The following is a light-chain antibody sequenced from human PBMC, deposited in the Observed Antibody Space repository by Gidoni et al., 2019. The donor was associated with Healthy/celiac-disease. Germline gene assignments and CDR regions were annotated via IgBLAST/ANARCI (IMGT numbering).Light chain of an antibody. V-gene: IGLV1-36*01. CDR1: SSNIGNNA. CDR3: AAWDDRLNAWV. J-gene: IGLJ3*02. CDR2: YDD. Sequence: QSVLTQPPSVSEAPRQRVTISCSGSSSNIGNNAVNWYKQLPGKAPKLLIYYDDLLPSGVSDRFSGSKSGTSASLAISGLQSEDEADYYCAAWDDRLNAWVFGGGTKLTVL.